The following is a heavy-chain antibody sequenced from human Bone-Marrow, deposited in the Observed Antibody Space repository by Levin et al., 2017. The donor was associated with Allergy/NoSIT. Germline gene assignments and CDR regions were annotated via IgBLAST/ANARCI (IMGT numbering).Heavy chain of an antibody. D-gene: IGHD3-22*01. Sequence: NPSETLSLTCTVSGGSISSSSYYWGWIRQPPGKGLEWIGSIYYSGSTYYNPSLKSRVTISVDTSKNQFSLKLSSVTAADTAVYYCARVERYYYDSSGYYYADRLAPWFDPWGQGTLVTVSS. V-gene: IGHV4-39*07. CDR3: ARVERYYYDSSGYYYADRLAPWFDP. CDR1: GGSISSSSYY. CDR2: IYYSGST. J-gene: IGHJ5*02.